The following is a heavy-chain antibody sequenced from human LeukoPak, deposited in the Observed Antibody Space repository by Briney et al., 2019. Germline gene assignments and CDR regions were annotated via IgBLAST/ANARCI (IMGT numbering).Heavy chain of an antibody. V-gene: IGHV3-7*01. J-gene: IGHJ4*02. CDR3: TRVSILEVEDY. CDR2: ITPEGSEK. D-gene: IGHD1-26*01. Sequence: GESLRLSCAASGCTYSNSWMNWVRQAPGKGLEWVANITPEGSEKYYVDSVKGRFTISRDNADNLLYLQMNSLRVEDTAVYFCTRVSILEVEDYWGQGTLVTVSS. CDR1: GCTYSNSW.